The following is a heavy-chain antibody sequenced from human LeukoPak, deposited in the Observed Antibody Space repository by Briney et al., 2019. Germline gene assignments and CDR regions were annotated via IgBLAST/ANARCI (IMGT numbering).Heavy chain of an antibody. CDR1: GYSFTSYW. Sequence: GESLKISSKGSGYSFTSYWIGWVRQMPGKGLEWMGIIYPDDSDTRYSPSFQGQVTISADKSISTAYLQWSSLKASDTAMYYCARQDGITMIVGSMDVWGQGTTVNVSS. CDR2: IYPDDSDT. J-gene: IGHJ6*02. CDR3: ARQDGITMIVGSMDV. D-gene: IGHD3-22*01. V-gene: IGHV5-51*01.